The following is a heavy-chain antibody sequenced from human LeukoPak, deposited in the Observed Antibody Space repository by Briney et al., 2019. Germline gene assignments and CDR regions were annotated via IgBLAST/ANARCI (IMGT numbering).Heavy chain of an antibody. Sequence: TSVKVSCKASGFTFTSSAMQWVRQARGQRLEWRGWIVVGSGNTNYAQKFQERVTITRDMSTSTAYMELSSLRSEDTAVYYCAAAKRSSIAALRFDPWGQGTLVTVSS. CDR2: IVVGSGNT. CDR1: GFTFTSSA. CDR3: AAAKRSSIAALRFDP. V-gene: IGHV1-58*02. D-gene: IGHD6-6*01. J-gene: IGHJ5*02.